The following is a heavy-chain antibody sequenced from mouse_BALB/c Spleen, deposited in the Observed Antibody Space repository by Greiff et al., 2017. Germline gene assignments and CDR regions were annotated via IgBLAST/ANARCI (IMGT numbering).Heavy chain of an antibody. J-gene: IGHJ4*01. CDR3: ARSSDEAMDY. CDR1: GYTFTSYW. D-gene: IGHD3-1*01. CDR2: IAPGSGST. V-gene: IGHV1S41*01. Sequence: DLVKPGASVKLSCKASGYTFTSYWINWIKQRPGQGLEWIGRIAPGSGSTYYNEMFKGKATLTVDTSSITAYIQLSSLSSEDSAVYFCARSSDEAMDYWGQGTSVTVSS.